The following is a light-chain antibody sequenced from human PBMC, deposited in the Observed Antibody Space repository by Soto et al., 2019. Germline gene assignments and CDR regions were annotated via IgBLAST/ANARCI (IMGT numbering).Light chain of an antibody. CDR3: QQYNNWPRT. V-gene: IGKV3-15*01. J-gene: IGKJ1*01. CDR2: GAS. Sequence: EIVMMQSPATLSVSPGERATLSCRASQSVSNNLAWYQQKAGQTPRLLIYGASTRATGIPARFSGSGSGTEFTLTISSLQSEDFAVYYCQQYNNWPRTFGQGTKVEIK. CDR1: QSVSNN.